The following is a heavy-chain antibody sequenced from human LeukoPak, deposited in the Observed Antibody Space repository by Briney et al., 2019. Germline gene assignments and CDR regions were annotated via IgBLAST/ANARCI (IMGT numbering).Heavy chain of an antibody. CDR1: GYSFTSYW. V-gene: IGHV5-51*01. Sequence: PGESLKISCEASGYSFTSYWIGWVRQMPGKGLEWMGIIHPGDSDTRYSPSFQGQVIISADKSISTAYLQWRSLEASDTAMYYCARRGPYGDYARYWGQGTLVTVSS. CDR3: ARRGPYGDYARY. D-gene: IGHD4-17*01. J-gene: IGHJ4*02. CDR2: IHPGDSDT.